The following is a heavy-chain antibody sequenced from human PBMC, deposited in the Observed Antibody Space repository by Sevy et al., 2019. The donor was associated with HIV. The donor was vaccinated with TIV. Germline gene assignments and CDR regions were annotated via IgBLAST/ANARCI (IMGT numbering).Heavy chain of an antibody. CDR2: IYFTGNT. CDR3: ARAATTRPSVVDY. D-gene: IGHD1-1*01. V-gene: IGHV4-59*01. Sequence: SETLSLTCSVSGGSITSYFWTWVRQSPGKGLEWIGNIYFTGNTDYSPSLKSRVTLSLDTSKSQFSLTLKSVTAADTDIYICARAATTRPSVVDYWGQGTLVTVSS. J-gene: IGHJ4*02. CDR1: GGSITSYF.